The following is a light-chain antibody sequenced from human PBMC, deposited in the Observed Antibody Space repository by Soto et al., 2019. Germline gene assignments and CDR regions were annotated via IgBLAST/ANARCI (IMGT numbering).Light chain of an antibody. CDR2: DAS. V-gene: IGKV3-11*01. CDR1: QSVSSY. Sequence: EIVLTQSPATLSLSPGERATLSCRASQSVSSYLACYQHKPGQAPRLLIYDASNRATGIPARFSGSGSGTDFTLTISSLEPEDFGVYYCQQRSNWPPYTFGKGTNLEIK. CDR3: QQRSNWPPYT. J-gene: IGKJ2*01.